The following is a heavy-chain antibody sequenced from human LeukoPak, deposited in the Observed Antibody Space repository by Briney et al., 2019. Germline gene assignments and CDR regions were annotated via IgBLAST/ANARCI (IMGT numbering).Heavy chain of an antibody. J-gene: IGHJ6*02. CDR3: AKQGTGATEYYAMDV. CDR2: ISGRGGGT. Sequence: GGSLRLSCAASGFTFDDYGMTWVRQAPGKGLEWVSAISGRGGGTNYADSVKGRFTISRDNSNSMLYLQMNSLRDEDAAVYYCAKQGTGATEYYAMDVWGQGTTVTVSS. V-gene: IGHV3-23*01. D-gene: IGHD1-7*01. CDR1: GFTFDDYG.